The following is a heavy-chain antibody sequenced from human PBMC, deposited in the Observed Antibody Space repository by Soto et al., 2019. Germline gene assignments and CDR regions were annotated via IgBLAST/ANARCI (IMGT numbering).Heavy chain of an antibody. D-gene: IGHD6-19*01. Sequence: SGPTLVNPTQTLTLTCIFSGFSLRTSGVGVGWIRQPPGKALEWLGFIYWNDDKRYSPSLKSRLTITKGTSKNQVVLTMTNMDPVDTATYYCAKSDSSGWYGWSDPWSPRTLVTVSS. V-gene: IGHV2-5*01. CDR3: AKSDSSGWYGWSDP. CDR2: IYWNDDK. CDR1: GFSLRTSGVG. J-gene: IGHJ5*02.